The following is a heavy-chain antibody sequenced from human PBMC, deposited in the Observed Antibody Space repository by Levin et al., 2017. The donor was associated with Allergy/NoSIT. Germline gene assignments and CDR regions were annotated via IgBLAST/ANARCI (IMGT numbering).Heavy chain of an antibody. D-gene: IGHD1-26*01. CDR2: IHPGNGNT. CDR1: GFTFSASA. CDR3: ARDRRSGNTDGFDI. J-gene: IGHJ3*02. Sequence: VASVKVSCKASGFTFSASALHWVRQAPGQRLEWMGWIHPGNGNTRYSENFQGRVTFTRDTSASTAYMELSSLTSEDTAVYYCARDRRSGNTDGFDIWGQGTVVTVSS. V-gene: IGHV1-3*01.